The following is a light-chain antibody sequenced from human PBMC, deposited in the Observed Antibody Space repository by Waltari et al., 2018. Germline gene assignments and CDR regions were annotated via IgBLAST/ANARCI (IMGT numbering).Light chain of an antibody. J-gene: IGKJ1*01. CDR2: TAS. V-gene: IGKV3-15*01. CDR3: HQYNNWPPGGT. Sequence: EIVMTQSPAALSVSPGERAPLPCRASQSVGINLAWYQQKPGQAPRLLISTASTRATGIPARFSGSGSGTEFTLTINSLQSEDSAIYYCHQYNNWPPGGTFGQGTKVEIK. CDR1: QSVGIN.